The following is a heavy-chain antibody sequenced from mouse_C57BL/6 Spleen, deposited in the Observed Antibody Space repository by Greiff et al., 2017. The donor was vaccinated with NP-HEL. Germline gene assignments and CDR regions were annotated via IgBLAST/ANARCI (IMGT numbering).Heavy chain of an antibody. CDR1: GYTFTSYW. CDR2: IDPSDSYT. V-gene: IGHV1-59*01. Sequence: VQLQQPGAELVRPGTSVKLSCKASGYTFTSYWMHWVKQRPGQGLEWIGVIDPSDSYTNYNQKFKGKATLTVDTSSSTAYMQLSSLTSEDSAVYYCARPPDYYGSTMDYWGQGTSVTVSS. D-gene: IGHD1-1*01. CDR3: ARPPDYYGSTMDY. J-gene: IGHJ4*01.